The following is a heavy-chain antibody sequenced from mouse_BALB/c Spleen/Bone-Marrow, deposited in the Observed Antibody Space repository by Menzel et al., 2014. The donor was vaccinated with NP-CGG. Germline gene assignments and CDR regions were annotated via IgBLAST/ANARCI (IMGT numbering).Heavy chain of an antibody. J-gene: IGHJ3*01. CDR2: IYPGDGDI. CDR3: ARGDCDFEAWFTY. CDR1: GYAFSSYW. Sequence: QVQLQQSGAELVRPGSSVKISCKASGYAFSSYWMNWVQQRPGQGLEWIGQIYPGDGDINYNGKFKGKATLTADKSSGTAYMQFSSLTSEDSAVYFCARGDCDFEAWFTYWGQGTLVTVSA. V-gene: IGHV1-80*01. D-gene: IGHD2-4*01.